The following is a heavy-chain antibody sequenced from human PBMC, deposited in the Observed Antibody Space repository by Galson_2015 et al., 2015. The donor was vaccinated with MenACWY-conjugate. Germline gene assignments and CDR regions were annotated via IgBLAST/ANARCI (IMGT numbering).Heavy chain of an antibody. D-gene: IGHD4-11*01. Sequence: SLRLSCAASGFTFGSYWMHWVRQVPGKWLVWVSRIDRAASSTTYADSVKGRFTISRENAKNTLYLQMNSLRAEDTAVYYCARDRRERTVSLPSYWFDPWGQGTQVIVSS. CDR3: ARDRRERTVSLPSYWFDP. CDR1: GFTFGSYW. J-gene: IGHJ5*02. V-gene: IGHV3-74*01. CDR2: IDRAASST.